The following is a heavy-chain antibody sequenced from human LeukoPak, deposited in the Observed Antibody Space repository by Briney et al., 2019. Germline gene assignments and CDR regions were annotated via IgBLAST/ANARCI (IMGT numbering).Heavy chain of an antibody. J-gene: IGHJ5*02. CDR3: TRDQGGHSSSWFEFDP. V-gene: IGHV1-46*01. D-gene: IGHD6-13*01. Sequence: GASVRVSCTASGYTFTNYYMHWVRQASGQGLEWMGIINPSGGSTNYAQKFQGRVTMTGDTSKSTVYVDLSSLRSEHTAVYYCTRDQGGHSSSWFEFDPWGQGTLVTVSS. CDR2: INPSGGST. CDR1: GYTFTNYY.